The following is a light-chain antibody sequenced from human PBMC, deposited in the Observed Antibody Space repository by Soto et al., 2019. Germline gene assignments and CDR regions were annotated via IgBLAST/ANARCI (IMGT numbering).Light chain of an antibody. CDR2: EVS. J-gene: IGLJ1*01. V-gene: IGLV2-14*01. CDR3: CSFPNSNTWV. Sequence: QCALAQPASVSGSPGQSITISCTGTISDLGSYNYVSWFQQHPGKAPKLMIYEVSNRPSGVSNRFSGSKSGNTASLTVSGLQTEDEADYYCCSFPNSNTWVLGTGTKVTVL. CDR1: ISDLGSYNY.